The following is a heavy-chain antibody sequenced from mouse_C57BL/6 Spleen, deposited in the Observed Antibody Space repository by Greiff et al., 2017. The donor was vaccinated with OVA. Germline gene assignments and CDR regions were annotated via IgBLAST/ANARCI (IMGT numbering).Heavy chain of an antibody. V-gene: IGHV1-81*01. CDR3: ARSTMVTTGYYYAMDY. CDR1: GYTFTSYG. D-gene: IGHD2-2*01. Sequence: VQLQESGAELARPGASVKLSCKASGYTFTSYGISWVKQRPGQGLEWIGEIYPRSGNTYYNEKFKGKATLTADKSSSTAYMELRSLTSEDSAVYFWARSTMVTTGYYYAMDYWGQGTSVTVSS. J-gene: IGHJ4*01. CDR2: IYPRSGNT.